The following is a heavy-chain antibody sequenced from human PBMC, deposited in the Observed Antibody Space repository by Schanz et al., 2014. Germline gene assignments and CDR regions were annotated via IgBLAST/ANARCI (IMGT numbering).Heavy chain of an antibody. CDR3: VKTDAGWRFDY. D-gene: IGHD6-19*01. V-gene: IGHV3-23*04. J-gene: IGHJ4*02. Sequence: EVQLVASGGGLVPPGGSLRLSCAASGFTFGNYAMSWVRQAPGEGLEWVSGISDRGDGTNYGDSVRGRFTISRDNSRNTVYLQMNNVGVDDTATYYCVKTDAGWRFDYWGQGTLVTVSS. CDR2: ISDRGDGT. CDR1: GFTFGNYA.